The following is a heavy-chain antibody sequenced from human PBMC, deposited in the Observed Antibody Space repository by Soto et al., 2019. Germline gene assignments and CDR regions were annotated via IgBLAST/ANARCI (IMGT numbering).Heavy chain of an antibody. CDR2: ISGSGGST. CDR1: GFTFSSYA. V-gene: IGHV3-23*01. CDR3: ATALKKGSGWYRGVFDY. D-gene: IGHD6-19*01. J-gene: IGHJ4*02. Sequence: GGSLRLSCAASGFTFSSYAMSWVRQAPGKGLEWVSAISGSGGSTYYADSVKGRFTISRDNSKNTLYLQMNSLRAEDTAVYYCATALKKGSGWYRGVFDYWGQGTLVTVSS.